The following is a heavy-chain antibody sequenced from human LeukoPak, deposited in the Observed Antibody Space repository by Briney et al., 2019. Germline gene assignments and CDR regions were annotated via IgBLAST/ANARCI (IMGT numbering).Heavy chain of an antibody. CDR3: ARGEDYYDSSGYESVDY. J-gene: IGHJ4*02. CDR1: GFTFSSYA. CDR2: ISSNGGST. D-gene: IGHD3-22*01. V-gene: IGHV3-64*01. Sequence: PGGSLRLSRAASGFTFSSYAMHWVRQAPGKGLEYVSAISSNGGSTYYANSVKGRFTISRDNSKNTLYLQMGSLRAEDMAVYYCARGEDYYDSSGYESVDYWGQGTLVTVSS.